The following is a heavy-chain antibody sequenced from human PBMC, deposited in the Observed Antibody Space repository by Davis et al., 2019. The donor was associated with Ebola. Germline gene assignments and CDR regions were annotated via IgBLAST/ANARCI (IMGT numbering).Heavy chain of an antibody. D-gene: IGHD3-3*02. CDR1: GHTFTGYY. V-gene: IGHV1-2*02. CDR3: ASSLFIEAPEDS. Sequence: ASVKVSCKSSGHTFTGYYLHWVRQAPGQGLEWMGWINPSTGGTKYAQKFQGMVTMTGDTSISTAYMELSRLRSDDTAVYYCASSLFIEAPEDSWGQGTLVTVSS. CDR2: INPSTGGT. J-gene: IGHJ4*02.